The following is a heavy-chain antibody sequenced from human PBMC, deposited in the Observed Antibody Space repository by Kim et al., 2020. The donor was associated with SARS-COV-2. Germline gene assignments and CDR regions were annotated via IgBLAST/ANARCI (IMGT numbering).Heavy chain of an antibody. CDR2: INHSGST. Sequence: SETLSLTCAVYGGSFSGYYWSWIRQPPGKGLEWIGEINHSGSTNYNPSLKSRVTISVDTSKNQFSLKLSSVTAADTAVYYCARVSRQITMIVRNWFDPWG. CDR1: GGSFSGYY. D-gene: IGHD3-22*01. CDR3: ARVSRQITMIVRNWFDP. J-gene: IGHJ5*02. V-gene: IGHV4-34*01.